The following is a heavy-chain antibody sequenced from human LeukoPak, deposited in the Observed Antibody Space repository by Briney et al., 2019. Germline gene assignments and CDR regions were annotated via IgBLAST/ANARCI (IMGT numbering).Heavy chain of an antibody. J-gene: IGHJ4*02. CDR3: ATVPTYYYGSGPHFDY. D-gene: IGHD3-10*01. CDR2: FDPEDGET. CDR1: GYTLTELS. V-gene: IGHV1-24*01. Sequence: GASVKVSCKVSGYTLTELSMHWVRQAPGKGLEWMGGFDPEDGETIYAQKFQGRVTMTEVTSTDTAYMELSSLRSEDTAVYYCATVPTYYYGSGPHFDYWGQGTLVTVSS.